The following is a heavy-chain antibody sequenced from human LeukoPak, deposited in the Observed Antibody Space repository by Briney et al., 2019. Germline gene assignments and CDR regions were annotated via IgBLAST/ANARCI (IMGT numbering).Heavy chain of an antibody. Sequence: GGSLRLSCAASGCTVSSNYMSWVRQAPGKGLEWVSVIYSGGSTYYADSVKGRFTISRDNSKNTLYLQMNSLRAEDTAVYYCARGPPYGGSSWNYYFDYWGQGTLVTVSS. CDR2: IYSGGST. J-gene: IGHJ4*02. D-gene: IGHD6-13*01. CDR1: GCTVSSNY. CDR3: ARGPPYGGSSWNYYFDY. V-gene: IGHV3-53*01.